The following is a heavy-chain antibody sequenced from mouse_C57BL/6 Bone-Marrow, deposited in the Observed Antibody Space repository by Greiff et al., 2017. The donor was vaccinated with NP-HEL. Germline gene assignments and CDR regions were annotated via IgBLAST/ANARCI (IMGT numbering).Heavy chain of an antibody. CDR2: IYPSDSET. CDR1: GYTFTSYW. D-gene: IGHD2-4*01. Sequence: QVQLQQPGAELVRPGSSVKLSCKASGYTFTSYWMDWVKQRPGQGLEWIGNIYPSDSETHYNQKFKDKATLTVDKSSSTAYMQLSSLTSEDSAVYYCARTRLRRHYFDYWGQGTTLTVSS. CDR3: ARTRLRRHYFDY. V-gene: IGHV1-61*01. J-gene: IGHJ2*01.